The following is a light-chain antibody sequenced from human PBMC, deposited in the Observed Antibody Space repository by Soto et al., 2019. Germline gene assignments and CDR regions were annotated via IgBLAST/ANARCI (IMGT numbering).Light chain of an antibody. CDR1: PGISSY. CDR2: VAS. Sequence: IQLTQSPSSLSASVGDRVTITCRASPGISSYLAWYQQKPGEAPKLLIYVASTLQSGVPSRFSGSGSGTDFTLTISSLQPEDFATYYCQQLNSYPVTFGQGTRLEIK. V-gene: IGKV1-9*01. J-gene: IGKJ5*01. CDR3: QQLNSYPVT.